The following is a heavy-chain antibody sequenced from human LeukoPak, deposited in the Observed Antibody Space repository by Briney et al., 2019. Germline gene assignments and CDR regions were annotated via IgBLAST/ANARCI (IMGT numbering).Heavy chain of an antibody. CDR1: GFVFNNYG. CDR3: ARGLLVEWLLS. CDR2: IWTDGSKK. J-gene: IGHJ5*02. V-gene: IGHV3-33*01. Sequence: PGGSLRLSCAASGFVFNNYGMHWVRQAPGKGLEWVAVIWTDGSKKSYADSVKGRFTFTRDNSKNTLYLQMNSLRAEDTAVYYCARGLLVEWLLSWGQGTLVTVSS. D-gene: IGHD3-3*01.